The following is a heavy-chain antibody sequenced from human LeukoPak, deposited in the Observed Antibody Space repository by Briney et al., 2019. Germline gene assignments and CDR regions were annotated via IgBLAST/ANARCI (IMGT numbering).Heavy chain of an antibody. CDR3: ARDWSFGSGSYNNWFDP. J-gene: IGHJ5*02. D-gene: IGHD3-10*01. V-gene: IGHV1-18*04. Sequence: GSVKVSCKASGYTFTSYGISWVRQAPGQGLEWMGWISAYNGNTNYAQKLQGRVTMTTDTSTSTAYMELRSLRSDDTAVYYCARDWSFGSGSYNNWFDPWGQGTLVTVSS. CDR1: GYTFTSYG. CDR2: ISAYNGNT.